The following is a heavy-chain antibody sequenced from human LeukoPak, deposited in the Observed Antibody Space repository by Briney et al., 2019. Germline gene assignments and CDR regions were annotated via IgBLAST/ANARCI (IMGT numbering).Heavy chain of an antibody. D-gene: IGHD4-17*01. V-gene: IGHV4-59*01. CDR3: ARYDYGDYVFDY. CDR1: GGSISSYY. Sequence: SETLSLTCTVSGGSISSYYWSWIRQPPGKGLEWIGYIYYSGSTNYNPSLKSRVTISVDTSKNQFSLKPSSVTAADTAVYYCARYDYGDYVFDYWGQGTLVTVSS. CDR2: IYYSGST. J-gene: IGHJ4*02.